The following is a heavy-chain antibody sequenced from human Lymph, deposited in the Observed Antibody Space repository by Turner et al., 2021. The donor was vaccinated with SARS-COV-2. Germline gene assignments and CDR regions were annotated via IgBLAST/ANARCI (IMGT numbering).Heavy chain of an antibody. D-gene: IGHD2-15*01. CDR2: IIPIFGTA. Sequence: QVQLVPSGAEVQTPGSSVKVSCKASGGTFSSSAMSWVRQAPGQGLEWMGGIIPIFGTANYAQRYQGRVTITADESTSTAYMELRSLRSEDTAVYYCARGAAYCSGGSCYRKGFDYWGQGTPVTVSS. V-gene: IGHV1-69*01. CDR1: GGTFSSSA. CDR3: ARGAAYCSGGSCYRKGFDY. J-gene: IGHJ4*02.